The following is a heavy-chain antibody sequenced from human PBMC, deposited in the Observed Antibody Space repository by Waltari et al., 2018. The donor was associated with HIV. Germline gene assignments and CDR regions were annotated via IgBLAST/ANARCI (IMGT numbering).Heavy chain of an antibody. V-gene: IGHV1-2*06. J-gene: IGHJ4*01. Sequence: QTPLLESASQVKTPGVSVTLPCTASGARFTTYFLFWLRQAPGQGFHWLDRINPYSRDTTYSQTFKTRVTMTKHTSSASPYMELTRLTSADTAIYFGARGEDISLTHLPPGFRLEFWGHGTLVTVSS. CDR1: GARFTTYF. CDR2: INPYSRDT. CDR3: ARGEDISLTHLPPGFRLEF. D-gene: IGHD5-12*01.